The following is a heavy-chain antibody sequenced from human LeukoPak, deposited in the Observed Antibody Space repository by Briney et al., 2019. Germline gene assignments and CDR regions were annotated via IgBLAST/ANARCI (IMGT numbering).Heavy chain of an antibody. CDR1: GGSVINTNW. J-gene: IGHJ4*02. CDR3: AREGGFYRPLDY. Sequence: GTLSLTCGVSGGSVINTNWWTWVRQPPGKGLEWIGEVHLDGRTNYNPSLESRLTMSVDVSENQVSLKLTSVTAADTAVYYCAREGGFYRPLDYSGQGALVTVSS. D-gene: IGHD3-3*01. CDR2: VHLDGRT. V-gene: IGHV4-4*02.